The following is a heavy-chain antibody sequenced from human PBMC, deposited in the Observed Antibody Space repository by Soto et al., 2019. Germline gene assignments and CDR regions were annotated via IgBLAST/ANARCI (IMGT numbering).Heavy chain of an antibody. CDR2: ISYDGTNK. CDR3: ARDLSCRGGSCYPPHGWFDP. CDR1: GFTFSSYA. D-gene: IGHD2-15*01. Sequence: QVQLVESGGGVVQPGRSLRLSCAASGFTFSSYAMHWVRQAPGKGLEWVAVISYDGTNKNYADSVKGRFTISRDNSKNTLYLQMNSLRDEDMAVYYCARDLSCRGGSCYPPHGWFDPWGQGTLVTVSS. J-gene: IGHJ5*02. V-gene: IGHV3-30-3*01.